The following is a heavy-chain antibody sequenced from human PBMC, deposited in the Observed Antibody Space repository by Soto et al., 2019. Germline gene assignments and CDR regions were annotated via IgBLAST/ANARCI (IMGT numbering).Heavy chain of an antibody. CDR1: GGTFSSYA. J-gene: IGHJ6*02. CDR2: IIPIFGTA. D-gene: IGHD3-16*02. CDR3: ARGSLYDYVWGSYRSYYYYYGMDV. V-gene: IGHV1-69*13. Sequence: SVKVSCKASGGTFSSYAISWVRQAPGQGLEWMGGIIPIFGTANYAQKFQGRVTITADESTSTAYMELSSLRSEDTAVYYCARGSLYDYVWGSYRSYYYYYGMDVWGQGTTVTVSS.